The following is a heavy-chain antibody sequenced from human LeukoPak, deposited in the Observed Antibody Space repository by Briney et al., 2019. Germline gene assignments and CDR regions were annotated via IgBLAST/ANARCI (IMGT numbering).Heavy chain of an antibody. CDR3: ARDGSNFWSGYFALNYYYYYMDV. CDR2: INPNSGGT. Sequence: GASVKVSCKASGYTFTGYYMHWVRQAPGQGLEWMGWINPNSGGTNYAQKFQGRVTMTRDTSISTAYMELRSLRSDDTAVYYCARDGSNFWSGYFALNYYYYYMDVWGKGTTVTVSS. D-gene: IGHD3-3*01. V-gene: IGHV1-2*02. CDR1: GYTFTGYY. J-gene: IGHJ6*03.